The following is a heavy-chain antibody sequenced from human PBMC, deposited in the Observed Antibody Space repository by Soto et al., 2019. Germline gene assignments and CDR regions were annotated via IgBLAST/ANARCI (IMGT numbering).Heavy chain of an antibody. Sequence: QVQLVQSGAEVKKPGSSVKVSCKASGGTFSSYAISWVRQAPGQGLEWMGGIIPIFGTANYAQKFQGRVTITADESASTAYMELSSLRSEDTAVYYCASLTPSYSSSSYYGMDVWGQGTTVTVSS. V-gene: IGHV1-69*12. CDR3: ASLTPSYSSSSYYGMDV. D-gene: IGHD6-6*01. CDR1: GGTFSSYA. J-gene: IGHJ6*02. CDR2: IIPIFGTA.